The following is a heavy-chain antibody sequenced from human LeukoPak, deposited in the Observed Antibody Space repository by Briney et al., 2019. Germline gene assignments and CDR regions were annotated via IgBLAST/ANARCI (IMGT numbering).Heavy chain of an antibody. V-gene: IGHV3-74*01. CDR3: TRGTGTTFDY. CDR1: GFTFSSSW. D-gene: IGHD1-1*01. CDR2: LDGDGSTT. J-gene: IGHJ4*02. Sequence: GGSLRLSCAASGFTFSSSWMHWVRHAPGKGLVWVSRLDGDGSTTTYADSMKGRFTISRDNAKNTLYLQLNSLGAEDTAVYYCTRGTGTTFDYWGQGTLVTVSS.